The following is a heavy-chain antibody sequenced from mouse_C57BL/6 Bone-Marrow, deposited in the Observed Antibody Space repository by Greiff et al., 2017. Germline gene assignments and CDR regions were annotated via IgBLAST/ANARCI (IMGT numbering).Heavy chain of an antibody. CDR3: ARGGRNRYFDV. D-gene: IGHD3-3*01. Sequence: VKLQQPGAELVKPGASVKLSCKASGYTFTSYWMHWVKQRPGQGLEWIGMIHPNSGSTNYNEKFKSKATLTVDKSSSTAYMQLSSLTSEDSAVYYCARGGRNRYFDVWGTGTTVTVSS. CDR2: IHPNSGST. V-gene: IGHV1-64*01. J-gene: IGHJ1*03. CDR1: GYTFTSYW.